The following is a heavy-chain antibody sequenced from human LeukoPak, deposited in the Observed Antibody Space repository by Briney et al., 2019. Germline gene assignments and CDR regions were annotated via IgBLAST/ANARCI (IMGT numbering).Heavy chain of an antibody. D-gene: IGHD1-14*01. CDR2: VYYRGGA. J-gene: IGHJ2*01. CDR1: GGSVSSGSYY. V-gene: IGHV4-61*01. CDR3: ARRVGTRDWYFDL. Sequence: PSETLSLTCTVSGGSVSSGSYYWSWIRQPPGKGLEWIGYVYYRGGANYNPSLKSRVTISVDTSKNQFSLKLTSVTAADTAVYYCARRVGTRDWYFDLWGRGTLVTVSS.